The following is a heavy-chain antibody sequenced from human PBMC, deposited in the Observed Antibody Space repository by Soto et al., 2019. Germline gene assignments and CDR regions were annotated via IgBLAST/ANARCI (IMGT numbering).Heavy chain of an antibody. CDR2: IKSKTDGGTT. CDR3: SGQITIFGVVCIY. V-gene: IGHV3-15*07. Sequence: EVQLVESGGGLVKPGESLRLSCAASGFAFASAWLNWVRQAPGKGLEWVGRIKSKTDGGTTAFAAPVKDRFSISRDEAENTESLQMNSRKTEDTAVYYCSGQITIFGVVCIYWGQGTRVTVAS. D-gene: IGHD3-3*01. CDR1: GFAFASAW. J-gene: IGHJ4*02.